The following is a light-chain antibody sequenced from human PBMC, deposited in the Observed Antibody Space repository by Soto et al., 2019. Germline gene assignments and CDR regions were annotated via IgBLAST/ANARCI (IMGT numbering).Light chain of an antibody. CDR2: KAS. V-gene: IGKV1-5*03. CDR3: QHLVT. CDR1: QSISSW. Sequence: DIQMTQSPSTLSASVGDRVTITCRASQSISSWLAWYQQKPGKAPKLLIYKASSLESGVPSRFSGGGSGTEFTLTISSLQPDDFATYYCQHLVTFGQGTKVEIK. J-gene: IGKJ1*01.